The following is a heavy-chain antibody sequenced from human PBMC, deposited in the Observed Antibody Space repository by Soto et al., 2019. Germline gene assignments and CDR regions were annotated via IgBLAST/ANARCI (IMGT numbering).Heavy chain of an antibody. J-gene: IGHJ4*02. CDR3: ATRDTGRFY. Sequence: QVQLQESGPGLVKPSGTLSLTCAVSGVSISSHDWWTWVRQPPGKGLEWIGESHQSGNTNYNSSLESRVTISLDKSKNQFSLKLTSGTGADTAVYYCATRDTGRFYWGQGTLVTVSS. D-gene: IGHD2-2*02. CDR1: GVSISSHDW. CDR2: SHQSGNT. V-gene: IGHV4-4*02.